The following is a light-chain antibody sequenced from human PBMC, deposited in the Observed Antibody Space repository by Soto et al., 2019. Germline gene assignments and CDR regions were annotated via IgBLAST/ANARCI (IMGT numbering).Light chain of an antibody. Sequence: AIQMTQSPSSLSASVGDRVTITCRASQAIRNDLAWYQQRPGKAPKVLIFAASTLESGVPSRFSGSGSGTDFTLTISSLQPEDFATYYCLQDYNLPSTFGQGTKVDI. CDR3: LQDYNLPST. CDR2: AAS. J-gene: IGKJ1*01. CDR1: QAIRND. V-gene: IGKV1-6*01.